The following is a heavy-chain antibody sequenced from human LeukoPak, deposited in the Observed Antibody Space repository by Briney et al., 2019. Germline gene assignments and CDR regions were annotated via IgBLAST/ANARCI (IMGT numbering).Heavy chain of an antibody. D-gene: IGHD2-8*01. J-gene: IGHJ4*02. Sequence: PGGSLRLSCAASGFTFSDYYMSWIRQAPGKGLEWVSYISSSDTTVYYADSMKGRFTISRDNAKNSLYLQMNSLRAEDTAMYYCARGRCTTGLCYLHPTGFDYWGQGTLVTVSS. CDR3: ARGRCTTGLCYLHPTGFDY. CDR2: ISSSDTTV. CDR1: GFTFSDYY. V-gene: IGHV3-11*01.